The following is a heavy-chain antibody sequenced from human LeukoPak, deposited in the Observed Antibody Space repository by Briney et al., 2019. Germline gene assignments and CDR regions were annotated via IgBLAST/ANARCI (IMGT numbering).Heavy chain of an antibody. CDR3: ARARTGYSSLGP. D-gene: IGHD6-19*01. V-gene: IGHV4-59*01. CDR2: IYHSGST. J-gene: IGHJ5*02. Sequence: SETLSLTCTVSGGSISSYYWSWIRQPPGKGLAWIGYIYHSGSTNYNPSLKSRVTISVGTSKNQFSLKLSSVTAADTAVYYCARARTGYSSLGPWGQGTLVIVSS. CDR1: GGSISSYY.